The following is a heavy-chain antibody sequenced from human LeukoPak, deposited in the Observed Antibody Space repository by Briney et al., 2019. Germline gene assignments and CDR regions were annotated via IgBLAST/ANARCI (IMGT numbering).Heavy chain of an antibody. D-gene: IGHD2-2*01. V-gene: IGHV6-1*01. J-gene: IGHJ5*02. CDR2: TYYRSTWYN. CDR3: ARRLTQYDCFDP. Sequence: SQTLSLTCAIPGDSVSSNSVTWNWIRQSPSRGLEWLGRTYYRSTWYNDYAVSVRGRITVDPDTSKNQFSLHLNSVTPEDTAVYYCARRLTQYDCFDPWGQGILVTVSS. CDR1: GDSVSSNSVT.